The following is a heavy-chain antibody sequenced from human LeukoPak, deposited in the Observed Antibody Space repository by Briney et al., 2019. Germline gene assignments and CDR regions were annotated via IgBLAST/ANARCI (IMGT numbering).Heavy chain of an antibody. CDR2: IYHSGST. Sequence: SETLSLTCAVSGGSISSSNWWSWVRQPPGKGLEWIGEIYHSGSTNYNPSLESRVTISIDPSKNQFSLKLSSVTAADTAVYYCGRHDFWSGYLDAFDVWGQGTMVTVSS. D-gene: IGHD3-3*01. CDR1: GGSISSSNW. V-gene: IGHV4-4*02. CDR3: GRHDFWSGYLDAFDV. J-gene: IGHJ3*01.